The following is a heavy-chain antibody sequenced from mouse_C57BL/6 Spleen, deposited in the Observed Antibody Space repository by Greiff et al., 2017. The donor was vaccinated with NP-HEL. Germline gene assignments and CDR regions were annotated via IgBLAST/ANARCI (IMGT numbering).Heavy chain of an antibody. J-gene: IGHJ1*03. Sequence: DVMLVESGGGLVQPKGSLKLSCAASGFTFNTYAMHWVRQAPGKGLEWVARIRSKSSNYATYYADSVKDRFTISRDDSQSMLYLQMNNLKTEDTAMYYCVRAGYYDYDGEYFDVWGTGTTVTVSS. CDR2: IRSKSSNYAT. CDR1: GFTFNTYA. D-gene: IGHD2-4*01. CDR3: VRAGYYDYDGEYFDV. V-gene: IGHV10-3*01.